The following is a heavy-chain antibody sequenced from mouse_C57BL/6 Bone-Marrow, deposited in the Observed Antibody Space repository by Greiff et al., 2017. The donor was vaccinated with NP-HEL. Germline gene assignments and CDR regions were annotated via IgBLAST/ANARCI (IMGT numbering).Heavy chain of an antibody. CDR1: GFTFSDYG. Sequence: EVKVVESGGGLVKPGGSLKLSCAASGFTFSDYGMHWVRQAPEKGLEWVAYISSGSSTIYYADTVKGRFTISRDNAKNTLFLQMTSLRSEDTAMYYCARPSYDYYYFDYWGQGTTLTVSS. J-gene: IGHJ2*01. CDR3: ARPSYDYYYFDY. D-gene: IGHD2-4*01. V-gene: IGHV5-17*01. CDR2: ISSGSSTI.